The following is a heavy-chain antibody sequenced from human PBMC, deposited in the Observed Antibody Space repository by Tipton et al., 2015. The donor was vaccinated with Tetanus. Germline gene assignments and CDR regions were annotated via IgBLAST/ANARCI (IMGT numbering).Heavy chain of an antibody. V-gene: IGHV4-61*01. Sequence: TLSLTCTVSGGSVNDGRFYWTWIRQPPGKALEWVAHIYYSGSATYNPSVASRATVSIDMSKNQFSLRLTSATAADTAVYFCARGHSPLYNWNFGYFDFWGQGTLVTVSS. D-gene: IGHD1-7*01. CDR3: ARGHSPLYNWNFGYFDF. J-gene: IGHJ4*02. CDR2: IYYSGSA. CDR1: GGSVNDGRFY.